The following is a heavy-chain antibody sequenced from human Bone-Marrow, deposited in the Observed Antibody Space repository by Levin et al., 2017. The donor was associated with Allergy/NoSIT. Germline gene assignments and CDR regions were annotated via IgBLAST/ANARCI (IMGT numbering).Heavy chain of an antibody. V-gene: IGHV1-2*02. CDR1: GYTFTGYY. CDR2: INPNSGGT. Sequence: KVSCKASGYTFTGYYMHWVRQAPGQGPEWMGWINPNSGGTNYAQKFQGRVTMTRDTSISTAYMELSRLRSDDTAVYYCARELVAISSGNYFYGLDVWGQGTTVTVSS. D-gene: IGHD2-15*01. CDR3: ARELVAISSGNYFYGLDV. J-gene: IGHJ6*02.